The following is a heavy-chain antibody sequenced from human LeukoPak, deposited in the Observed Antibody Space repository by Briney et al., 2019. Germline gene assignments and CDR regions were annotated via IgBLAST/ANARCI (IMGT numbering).Heavy chain of an antibody. J-gene: IGHJ4*02. V-gene: IGHV3-21*01. CDR3: AREVEY. Sequence: AGGSLRLSCAASGFIFSDYCISWVRQAPGKGLEWVSSISDDGKYIYYADSVKGRFSISRDNAKSSLYLQMNSLRAEDTAVYYCAREVEYWGQGTLVTVSS. D-gene: IGHD2-15*01. CDR2: ISDDGKYI. CDR1: GFIFSDYC.